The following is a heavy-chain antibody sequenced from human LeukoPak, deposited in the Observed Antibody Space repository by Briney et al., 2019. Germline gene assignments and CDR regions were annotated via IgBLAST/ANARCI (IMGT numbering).Heavy chain of an antibody. CDR3: ARAVAENWFDP. J-gene: IGHJ5*02. D-gene: IGHD6-19*01. Sequence: PGGSLRLSCAASGFTFSSYWMSCVRQAPGKGLEWVANIKQDGSDKYYVDSVKGRFTISRDNANNSVYLQMNSLRAEDTALYYCARAVAENWFDPWGQGTLVTVSS. V-gene: IGHV3-7*01. CDR2: IKQDGSDK. CDR1: GFTFSSYW.